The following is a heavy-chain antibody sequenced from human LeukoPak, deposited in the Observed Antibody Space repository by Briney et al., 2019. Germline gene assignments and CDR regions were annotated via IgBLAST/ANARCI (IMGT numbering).Heavy chain of an antibody. Sequence: GGSLRLSCVGSGFAFGVHAMSWVRQAPGKGPEWVATIGSGADLFYAESVKGRFTISRDDPRNTVWLQMNSLRAEDTALYYCAKDWTPHNRVYDCLDAWGQGTQVTISS. CDR3: AKDWTPHNRVYDCLDA. D-gene: IGHD3-16*01. CDR2: IGSGADL. CDR1: GFAFGVHA. V-gene: IGHV3-23*01. J-gene: IGHJ5*02.